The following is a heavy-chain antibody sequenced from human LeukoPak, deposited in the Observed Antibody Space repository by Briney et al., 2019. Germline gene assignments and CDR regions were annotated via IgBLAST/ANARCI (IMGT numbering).Heavy chain of an antibody. J-gene: IGHJ5*02. V-gene: IGHV4-59*01. CDR2: IYYSGST. CDR3: ARDQIDSSGYYYSNWFDP. Sequence: KASETLSLTCTVSGGSISSYYWSWIRQPPGKGLEWIGYIYYSGSTNYNPSLKSRVTISVDTFKNQFSLKLSSVTAADTAVYYCARDQIDSSGYYYSNWFDPWGQGTLVTVSS. CDR1: GGSISSYY. D-gene: IGHD3-22*01.